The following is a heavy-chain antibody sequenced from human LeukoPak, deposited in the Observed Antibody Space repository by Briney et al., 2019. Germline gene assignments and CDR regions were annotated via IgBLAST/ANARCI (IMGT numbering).Heavy chain of an antibody. V-gene: IGHV3-7*05. CDR1: GSTFSAYW. J-gene: IGHJ4*02. CDR3: GTVAAGYYFDN. D-gene: IGHD3-9*01. CDR2: IKEDGSEK. Sequence: GGSLRLSCAASGSTFSAYWMSWVRQAPGKGLEWVANIKEDGSEKSYVESVKGRFTISRDNTKKSLNLQMNSLRAEDTALYYCGTVAAGYYFDNWGQGTLVTVSS.